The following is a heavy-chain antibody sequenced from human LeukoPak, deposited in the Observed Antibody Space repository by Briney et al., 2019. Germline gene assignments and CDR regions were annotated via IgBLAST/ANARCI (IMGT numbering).Heavy chain of an antibody. CDR2: IIPIFGTA. CDR3: ARGIVVVIMGEYAFDI. V-gene: IGHV1-69*13. CDR1: GGTFSSYA. Sequence: SVKVSCKASGGTFSSYAISWVRQAPGQGLELMGGIIPIFGTANYAQKFQGRVTITADESTSTAYMELSSLRSEDTAVYYCARGIVVVIMGEYAFDIWGQGTMVTVSS. J-gene: IGHJ3*02. D-gene: IGHD3-22*01.